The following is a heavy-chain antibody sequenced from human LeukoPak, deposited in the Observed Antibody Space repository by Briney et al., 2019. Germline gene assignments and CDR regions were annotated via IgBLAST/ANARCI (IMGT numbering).Heavy chain of an antibody. CDR3: ARGIVVVPAAPLELRSSWFDP. D-gene: IGHD2-2*01. J-gene: IGHJ5*02. CDR2: INPSGGST. Sequence: ASVKVSCKASGYTFTSYYMHWVRQAPGQGLEWMGIINPSGGSTSYAQKFQGRATMTRDTSTSTVYMELSSLRSEDTAVYYCARGIVVVPAAPLELRSSWFDPWGQGTLVTVSS. CDR1: GYTFTSYY. V-gene: IGHV1-46*01.